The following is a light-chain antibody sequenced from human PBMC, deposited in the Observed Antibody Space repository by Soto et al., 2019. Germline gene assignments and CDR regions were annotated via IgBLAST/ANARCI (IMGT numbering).Light chain of an antibody. V-gene: IGKV1-5*01. CDR2: DVS. CDR1: QTISSW. Sequence: DIQMTQSPSTLSGSVGDRVTITCRASQTISSWLAWYQQKPGKAPKLLIYDVSSLESGVPSRFSGSGSGTDFTLTISSLQPEDFATYYCQQSYSTPHTFGQGTRLEI. J-gene: IGKJ5*01. CDR3: QQSYSTPHT.